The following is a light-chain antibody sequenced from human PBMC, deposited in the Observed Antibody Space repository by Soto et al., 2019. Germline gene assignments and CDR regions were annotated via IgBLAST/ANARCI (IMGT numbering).Light chain of an antibody. CDR2: AVN. V-gene: IGLV2-14*01. J-gene: IGLJ1*01. CDR3: SSYRSSDTLEG. Sequence: QSVLTQPASVSASPGQSIFISCTGTSEDIGAYDYVSWYQQHPGKAPKLILYAVNDRPSGVSSRFSGSKSGNTASLTISGVQPDDEADYYCSSYRSSDTLEGFGTGTKVTVL. CDR1: SEDIGAYDY.